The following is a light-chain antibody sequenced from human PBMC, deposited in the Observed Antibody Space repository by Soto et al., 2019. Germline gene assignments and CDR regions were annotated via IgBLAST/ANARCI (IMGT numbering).Light chain of an antibody. CDR2: VAS. J-gene: IGKJ3*01. CDR1: QSVGSS. CDR3: QQRSNWPPEVT. V-gene: IGKV3-11*01. Sequence: EIVLTQSPDTLSLSPGERATLSCRASQSVGSSLAWYQRKPGQAPRLLIYVASNRATGIPARFSGSGSGTDFTLTISSLEPEDFAVYYWQQRSNWPPEVTFGPGTKVDIK.